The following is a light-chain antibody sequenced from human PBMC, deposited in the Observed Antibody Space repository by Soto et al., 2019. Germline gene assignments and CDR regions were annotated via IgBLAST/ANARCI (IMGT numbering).Light chain of an antibody. Sequence: QSALTQPASVSGSPGQSITISCTGTSSDVGGYNYVSWYQQHPGKAPKLMIYEVSNRPSGVSNRFSGSKSGNTASLTISGLQAEDEAEYYCSSYTTSRTHRVFCGGTKFTVL. CDR3: SSYTTSRTHRV. V-gene: IGLV2-14*01. J-gene: IGLJ3*02. CDR2: EVS. CDR1: SSDVGGYNY.